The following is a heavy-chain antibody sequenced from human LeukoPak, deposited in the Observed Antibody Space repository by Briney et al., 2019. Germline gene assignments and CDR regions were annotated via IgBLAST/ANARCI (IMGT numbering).Heavy chain of an antibody. Sequence: PSETLSLTCTVSGGSISSGSYYWSWIRQPAGKGLEWIGRIYTSGSTNYNPSLKSRVTISVDTSKNQFSLKLSSVTAADTAVYYCARGEAGAGLDYWGQGTLVTVSS. J-gene: IGHJ4*02. V-gene: IGHV4-61*02. D-gene: IGHD6-19*01. CDR3: ARGEAGAGLDY. CDR2: IYTSGST. CDR1: GGSISSGSYY.